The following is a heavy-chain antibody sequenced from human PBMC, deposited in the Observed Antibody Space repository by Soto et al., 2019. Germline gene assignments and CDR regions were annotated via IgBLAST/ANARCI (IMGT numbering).Heavy chain of an antibody. D-gene: IGHD6-13*01. J-gene: IGHJ4*02. V-gene: IGHV3-7*01. CDR1: GFTFSNYW. Sequence: GGSLRLSCAVSGFTFSNYWMSWVRQAPGKGLEWVANINQDGSEKDYVDSARGRFTISRDNAKNSLYLQVNSLRAEDTAVYYCARGKSSRYFDYWGQGTLVTVSS. CDR3: ARGKSSRYFDY. CDR2: INQDGSEK.